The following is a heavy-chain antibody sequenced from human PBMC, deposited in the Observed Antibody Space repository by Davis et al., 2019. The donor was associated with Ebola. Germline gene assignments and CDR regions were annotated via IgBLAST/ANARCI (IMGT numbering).Heavy chain of an antibody. CDR2: IWYDGSNK. J-gene: IGHJ4*02. V-gene: IGHV3-33*06. Sequence: GESLKISCAASGFTFSSYGMHWVRQAPGKGLEWVAVIWYDGSNKYYADSVKGRFTISRDNSKNTLYLQMNSLRAEDTAVYYCAKGTITFGGVIALAWGQGTLVTVSS. CDR3: AKGTITFGGVIALA. CDR1: GFTFSSYG. D-gene: IGHD3-16*02.